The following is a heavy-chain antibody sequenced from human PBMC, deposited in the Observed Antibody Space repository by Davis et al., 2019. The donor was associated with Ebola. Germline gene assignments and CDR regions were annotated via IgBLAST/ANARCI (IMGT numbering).Heavy chain of an antibody. D-gene: IGHD1-26*01. V-gene: IGHV4-59*08. CDR2: IYYSGST. CDR1: GGSISSYY. Sequence: MPSETLSLTCTVSGGSISSYYWSWIRQPPGKGLEWIGYIYYSGSTNYNPSLKSRVTISVDTSKNQFSLKLSSVTAADTAVYYCARMGATTDYGMDVWGQGTTVTVSS. J-gene: IGHJ6*02. CDR3: ARMGATTDYGMDV.